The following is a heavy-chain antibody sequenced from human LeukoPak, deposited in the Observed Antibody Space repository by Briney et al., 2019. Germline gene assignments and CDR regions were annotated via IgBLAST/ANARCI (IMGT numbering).Heavy chain of an antibody. CDR2: ISGDSDYT. J-gene: IGHJ4*02. CDR3: AKGHGSRTGDFEY. Sequence: GGSLRLSCAASGFTFDDYAMHWVRQAPGMGLEWVSLISGDSDYTYYADSVKGRFTISRDNSKNSLYLQMNTLRAEDNALYYCAKGHGSRTGDFEYWGQGTLVTVSS. CDR1: GFTFDDYA. D-gene: IGHD3-10*01. V-gene: IGHV3-43*02.